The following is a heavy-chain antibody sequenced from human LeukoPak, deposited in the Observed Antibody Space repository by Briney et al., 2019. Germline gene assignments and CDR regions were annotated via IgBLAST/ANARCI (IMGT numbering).Heavy chain of an antibody. CDR2: INHSGST. CDR1: GFSFDDYG. CDR3: ARFRYGSGSYYNQGRYFDY. D-gene: IGHD3-10*01. V-gene: IGHV4-34*01. J-gene: IGHJ4*02. Sequence: SGGSLRLSCAASGFSFDDYGMSWIRQPPGKGLEWIGEINHSGSTNYNPSLKSRVTISVDTSKNQFSLKLSSVTAADTAVYYCARFRYGSGSYYNQGRYFDYWGQGTLVTVSS.